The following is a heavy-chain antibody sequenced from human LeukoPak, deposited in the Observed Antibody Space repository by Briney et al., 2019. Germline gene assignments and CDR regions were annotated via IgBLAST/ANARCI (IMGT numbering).Heavy chain of an antibody. V-gene: IGHV3-23*01. CDR3: AKGSIAAAGFYYGMDV. CDR1: GFTFSSYA. J-gene: IGHJ6*02. D-gene: IGHD6-13*01. CDR2: ISGSGGST. Sequence: GGSLRLSCAASGFTFSSYAMSWVRQAPGKGLEWVSAISGSGGSTYYADSVKGRFTISRDNSKNTLYLQMNSLRAEDTAVYYRAKGSIAAAGFYYGMDVWGQGTTVTVSS.